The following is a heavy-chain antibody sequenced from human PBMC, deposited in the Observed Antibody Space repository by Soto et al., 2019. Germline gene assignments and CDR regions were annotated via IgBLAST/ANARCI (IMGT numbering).Heavy chain of an antibody. CDR1: GYTFTSYD. CDR3: ARWPDGYYDCGRDD. CDR2: MNPNSGNT. Sequence: QVQLVQSGAEVKKPGASVKVSCKASGYTFTSYDINWVRQATGQGLEWMGWMNPNSGNTGYAQKFQGRVTMTRNTSISRDNRERSSLRSETTAVYYCARWPDGYYDCGRDDWGQGTKVTVSS. V-gene: IGHV1-8*01. J-gene: IGHJ6*02.